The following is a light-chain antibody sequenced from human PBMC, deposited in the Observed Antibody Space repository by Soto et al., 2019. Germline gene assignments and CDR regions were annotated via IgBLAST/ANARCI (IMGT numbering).Light chain of an antibody. CDR1: SSDVGGYNY. CDR3: CSYAGIYPYV. CDR2: DVS. V-gene: IGLV2-11*01. J-gene: IGLJ1*01. Sequence: QSALTQPRSVSGSPGQSVTISCTGTSSDVGGYNYVSWYQLHPGKAPKLIIYDVSKRPSGVPDRFSGSKSGNTASLTISGLQAEDEAGYYCCSYAGIYPYVFGNGTKVTVL.